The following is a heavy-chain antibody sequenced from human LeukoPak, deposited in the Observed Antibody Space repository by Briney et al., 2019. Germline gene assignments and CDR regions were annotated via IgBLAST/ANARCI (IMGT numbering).Heavy chain of an antibody. D-gene: IGHD3-3*01. J-gene: IGHJ6*02. CDR3: AKGDYDFWSGPPGYYYYGMDV. V-gene: IGHV3-30-3*01. Sequence: PGRSLRLSCAASGFTFSSYAMHWVRQAPGKGLEWVAVISSDGSNKYYADSVKGRFTISRDNSKNTLYLQMDSLRAEDTAVYYCAKGDYDFWSGPPGYYYYGMDVWGQGTTVTVSS. CDR1: GFTFSSYA. CDR2: ISSDGSNK.